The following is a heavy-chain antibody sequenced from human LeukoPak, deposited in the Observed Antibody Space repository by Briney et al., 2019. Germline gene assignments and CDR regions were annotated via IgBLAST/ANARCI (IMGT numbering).Heavy chain of an antibody. Sequence: GGSLRLSCAGSGFTFSTYGMSWIRQAPGKGLEWVSYISSSGSTRHYADSVKGRFTISRDSAKKSLYLQMNSLGAEDTAVYYCARNWNSAFDWGQGTLVTVSS. J-gene: IGHJ4*02. CDR3: ARNWNSAFD. CDR2: ISSSGSTR. D-gene: IGHD1-7*01. V-gene: IGHV3-11*04. CDR1: GFTFSTYG.